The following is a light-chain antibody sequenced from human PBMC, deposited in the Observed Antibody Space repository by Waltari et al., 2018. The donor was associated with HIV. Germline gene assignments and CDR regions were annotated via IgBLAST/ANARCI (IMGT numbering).Light chain of an antibody. CDR1: QSVLYNSNNKNY. J-gene: IGKJ1*01. CDR2: WAS. V-gene: IGKV4-1*01. CDR3: QQYYSIPWT. Sequence: DIVMTQSPDSLVVSLGERAAINCRSSQSVLYNSNNKNYLAWYRQKPGQPPKLLIYWASTREFGVPDRFSGSGSGTDFTLTISSLQAEDVAVYYCQQYYSIPWTFGQGTKVEIK.